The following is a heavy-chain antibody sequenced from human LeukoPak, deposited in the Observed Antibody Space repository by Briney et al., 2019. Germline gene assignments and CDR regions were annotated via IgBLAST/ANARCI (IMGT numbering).Heavy chain of an antibody. Sequence: GGSLRLSCAASGFTFDDYGMSWVRQAPGKGLEWVSGINWNGGSTGYADSVKGRFTISRDNAKNSLYLQMSSLRAEDTALYYCAVDDYYDSSGYGPYWGQGTLVTVSS. CDR2: INWNGGST. CDR1: GFTFDDYG. J-gene: IGHJ4*02. CDR3: AVDDYYDSSGYGPY. D-gene: IGHD3-22*01. V-gene: IGHV3-20*04.